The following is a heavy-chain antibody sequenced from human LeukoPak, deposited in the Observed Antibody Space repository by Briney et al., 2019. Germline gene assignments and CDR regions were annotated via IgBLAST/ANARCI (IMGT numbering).Heavy chain of an antibody. V-gene: IGHV3-21*01. D-gene: IGHD5-24*01. CDR1: GFTFSSYW. J-gene: IGHJ4*02. Sequence: NSGGSLRLSCAASGFTFSSYWMNWVRQAPGKGLEWVSSISSSSSYIYYADSVKGRFTISRDNAKNSLYLQMNSLRAEDTAVYYCARDSGRDGYNFRIDYWGQGTLVTVSS. CDR2: ISSSSSYI. CDR3: ARDSGRDGYNFRIDY.